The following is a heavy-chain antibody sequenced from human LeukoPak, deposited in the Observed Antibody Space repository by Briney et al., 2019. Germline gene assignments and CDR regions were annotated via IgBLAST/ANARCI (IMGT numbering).Heavy chain of an antibody. CDR1: GFTFSSYS. CDR2: ISSSSSTI. Sequence: PGGSLRLSCAASGFTFSSYSMNWVRQAPGKGLEWVSYISSSSSTIYYADSVKGRFTISRDNAKNSLYLQRNSLRDEDTAVYYCARWAHYDSSGSVVSLTSYWGQGTLVTVSS. CDR3: ARWAHYDSSGSVVSLTSY. V-gene: IGHV3-48*02. D-gene: IGHD3-22*01. J-gene: IGHJ4*02.